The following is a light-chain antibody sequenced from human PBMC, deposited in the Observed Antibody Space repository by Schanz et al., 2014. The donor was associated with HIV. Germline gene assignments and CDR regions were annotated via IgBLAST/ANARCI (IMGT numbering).Light chain of an antibody. CDR1: SMAFSSSNF. Sequence: QSVLTQPTSVSGSPGQSITISCTGASMAFSSSNFVSWYQQHPGEAPRLIIYDVTSRPSGVSARFSASKTGETASLTVSGLQADDEADYYCSSYGGGDTLLFGGGTKLTVL. CDR2: DVT. CDR3: SSYGGGDTLL. V-gene: IGLV2-14*03. J-gene: IGLJ3*02.